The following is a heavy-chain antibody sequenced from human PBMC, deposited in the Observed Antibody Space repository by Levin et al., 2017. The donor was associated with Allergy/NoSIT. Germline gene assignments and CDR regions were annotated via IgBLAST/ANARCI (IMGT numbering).Heavy chain of an antibody. CDR1: GGSISSGGYS. CDR2: IYHSGST. J-gene: IGHJ4*02. V-gene: IGHV4-30-2*01. Sequence: SETLSLTCAVSGGSISSGGYSWSWIRQPPGKGLEWIGYIYHSGSTYYNPSLKSRVTISVDRSKNQFSLKLSSVTAADTAVYYCARGNNYDSSGYYYNFDYWGQGTLVTVSS. D-gene: IGHD3-22*01. CDR3: ARGNNYDSSGYYYNFDY.